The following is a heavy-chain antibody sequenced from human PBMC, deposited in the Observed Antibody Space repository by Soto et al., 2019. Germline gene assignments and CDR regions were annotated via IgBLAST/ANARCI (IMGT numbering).Heavy chain of an antibody. CDR2: IYHSGST. CDR3: ATVRGWVGATAYFDY. CDR1: GGSISSSNW. D-gene: IGHD1-26*01. Sequence: QVQLQESGPGLVKPSGTLSLTCAVSGGSISSSNWWSWVRQPPGKGLEWIGEIYHSGSTNYNPSLKSRVTISVDKSKNQFSLKLSSVTTADTAVYYCATVRGWVGATAYFDYWGQGTLVTVSS. V-gene: IGHV4-4*02. J-gene: IGHJ4*02.